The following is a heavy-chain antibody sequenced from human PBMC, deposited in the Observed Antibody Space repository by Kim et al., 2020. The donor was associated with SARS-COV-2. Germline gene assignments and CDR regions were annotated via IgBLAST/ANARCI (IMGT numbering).Heavy chain of an antibody. Sequence: SETLSLTCNVSGGSVMNYYWSWIRQPPGKGLEWLGYIHFEGATRYNPSLKSRVSISIDTSKNFFSLKLSSVTAADRAVYWCARHDEVPGFGNGFDPWGQGTLVAVSS. J-gene: IGHJ5*02. D-gene: IGHD6-19*01. CDR3: ARHDEVPGFGNGFDP. CDR2: IHFEGAT. CDR1: GGSVMNYY. V-gene: IGHV4-59*08.